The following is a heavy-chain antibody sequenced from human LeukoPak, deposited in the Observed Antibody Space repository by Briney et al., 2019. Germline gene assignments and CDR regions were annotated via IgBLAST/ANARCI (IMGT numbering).Heavy chain of an antibody. CDR3: ARRPIVGAARAAFDI. D-gene: IGHD1-26*01. V-gene: IGHV4-39*01. CDR1: GGSISSSSYY. CDR2: IYYSGST. J-gene: IGHJ3*02. Sequence: SETLSLTCTVSGGSISSSSYYWGWIRQPPGKGLEWIGSIYYSGSTYYNPSLKSRVTISVDTSKNQFSLKLSSVTAADTAVYYCARRPIVGAARAAFDIWGQGTMVTVSS.